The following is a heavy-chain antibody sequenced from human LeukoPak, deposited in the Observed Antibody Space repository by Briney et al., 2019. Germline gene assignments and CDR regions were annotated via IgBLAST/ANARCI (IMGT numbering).Heavy chain of an antibody. CDR2: IFYSGST. Sequence: PSETLSLTCTVSGGSISSYYWSWIRQPPGKGLEWIGYIFYSGSTNYNPSLKSRVTISVDTSKNQFSLKLSSVTAADTAVYYCAQATAGWFDPWGQGTLVTVSS. CDR3: AQATAGWFDP. V-gene: IGHV4-59*01. CDR1: GGSISSYY. J-gene: IGHJ5*02.